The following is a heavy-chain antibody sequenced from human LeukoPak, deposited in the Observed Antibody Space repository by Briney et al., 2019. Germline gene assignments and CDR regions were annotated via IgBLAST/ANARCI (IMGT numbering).Heavy chain of an antibody. CDR3: ASPFPYSSGRFFAY. CDR1: GYSISSSYY. D-gene: IGHD6-19*01. CDR2: IYHSGST. V-gene: IGHV4-38-2*02. J-gene: IGHJ4*02. Sequence: SETLSLTCTVSGYSISSSYYWGWIRQPPGKGLEWIGSIYHSGSTYYNPSLKGRVTISVDTSKNQLSLKLSSVTAADTAVYYCASPFPYSSGRFFAYWGQGTLVTVSS.